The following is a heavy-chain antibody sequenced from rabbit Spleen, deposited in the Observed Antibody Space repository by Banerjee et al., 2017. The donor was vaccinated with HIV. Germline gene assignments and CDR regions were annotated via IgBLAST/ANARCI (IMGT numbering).Heavy chain of an antibody. J-gene: IGHJ6*01. CDR1: GFDFSNYG. CDR2: IEPIFGNT. V-gene: IGHV1S45*01. D-gene: IGHD8-1*01. CDR3: ARDTGTSFSTYGMDL. Sequence: QEQLVESGGGLVQPGGSLKLSCKASGFDFSNYGVSWVRQAPGKGLEWIGYIEPIFGNTYYASWAKGRFTISKTSSTTVTLQMTRLTAADTATYFCARDTGTSFSTYGMDLWGPGTLVTVS.